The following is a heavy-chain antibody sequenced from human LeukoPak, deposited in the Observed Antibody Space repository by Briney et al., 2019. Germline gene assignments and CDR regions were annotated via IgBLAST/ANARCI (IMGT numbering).Heavy chain of an antibody. Sequence: GGSLRLSCAASGFTFSSYAMSWVRQAPGKGLEWVSAISGGGGSTYYADSVKGRFTISRDNSKNTLYLQMNSLRAEDTAVYYCATSTYYYDSSGPYHYFDYWGQGTLVTVSS. CDR1: GFTFSSYA. CDR2: ISGGGGST. V-gene: IGHV3-23*01. J-gene: IGHJ4*02. D-gene: IGHD3-22*01. CDR3: ATSTYYYDSSGPYHYFDY.